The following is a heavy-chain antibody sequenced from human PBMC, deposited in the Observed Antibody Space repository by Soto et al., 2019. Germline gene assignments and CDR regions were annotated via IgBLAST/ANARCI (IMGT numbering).Heavy chain of an antibody. V-gene: IGHV4-34*01. CDR1: GFTFSGYY. D-gene: IGHD1-1*01. CDR2: INHSGST. CDR3: ARGPRKLIY. Sequence: SETLSLTCAVSGFTFSGYYLTWIRQPPGKGLEWIGEINHSGSTNYNPSLKSRVTISIDTSKNQFSLNVSSVTAADTAVYYCARGPRKLIYWGQGTLGTVSS. J-gene: IGHJ4*02.